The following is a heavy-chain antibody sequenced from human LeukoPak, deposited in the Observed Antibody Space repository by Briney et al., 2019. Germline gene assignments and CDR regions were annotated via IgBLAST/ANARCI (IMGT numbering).Heavy chain of an antibody. CDR2: IYYSGST. J-gene: IGHJ5*02. CDR3: ARESWYYDSRGYLYNWFDP. D-gene: IGHD3-22*01. V-gene: IGHV4-59*01. CDR1: GGSISSYY. Sequence: PSETLSLTCTVSGGSISSYYWSWIRQPPGKGLEWIGYIYYSGSTNYNPSLKSRVTISVDTSKNQFSLKLSSVTAADTAVYYCARESWYYDSRGYLYNWFDPWGQGTLVTVSS.